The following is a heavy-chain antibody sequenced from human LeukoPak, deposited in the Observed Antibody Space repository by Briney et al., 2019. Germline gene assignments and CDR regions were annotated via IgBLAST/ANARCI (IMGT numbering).Heavy chain of an antibody. D-gene: IGHD4-17*01. CDR2: INPNSGGT. Sequence: ASVKVSCKASGYTFTGYYMHWVRQAPGQGLEWMGWINPNSGGTNYAQKFQGWVTMTRDTSISTAYMELSRLRSDDTAVYYCARGYGDLGNYYYYGMDVWGQGTTVTVSS. J-gene: IGHJ6*02. V-gene: IGHV1-2*04. CDR1: GYTFTGYY. CDR3: ARGYGDLGNYYYYGMDV.